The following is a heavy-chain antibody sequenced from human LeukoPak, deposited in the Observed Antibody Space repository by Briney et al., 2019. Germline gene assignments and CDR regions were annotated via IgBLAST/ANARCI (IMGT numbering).Heavy chain of an antibody. CDR2: ISAYNGNT. D-gene: IGHD6-6*01. Sequence: APVKVSCKASGYTFTSYGISWVRQAPGQGLEWMGWISAYNGNTNYAQKLQGRVTMTTDTSTSTAYMELRSLRSDDTAVYYCARDLVHSSSSYYYYYGMDVWGQGTTVTVSS. CDR3: ARDLVHSSSSYYYYYGMDV. V-gene: IGHV1-18*01. CDR1: GYTFTSYG. J-gene: IGHJ6*02.